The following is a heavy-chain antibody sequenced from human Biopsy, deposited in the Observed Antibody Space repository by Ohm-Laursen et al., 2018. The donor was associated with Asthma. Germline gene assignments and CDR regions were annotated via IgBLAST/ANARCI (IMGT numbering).Heavy chain of an antibody. CDR1: GFSFSRYG. CDR3: ASYEVVTAILPMDV. CDR2: ISFDGSNK. V-gene: IGHV3-30*03. J-gene: IGHJ6*02. Sequence: SLRLSCAASGFSFSRYGMHWVRQAPGKGLEWVAVISFDGSNKYYGDSGKGRFTIARDNSKNTVYLQMNSLRAEDTAVYYCASYEVVTAILPMDVWGQGTTVTVSS. D-gene: IGHD2-21*02.